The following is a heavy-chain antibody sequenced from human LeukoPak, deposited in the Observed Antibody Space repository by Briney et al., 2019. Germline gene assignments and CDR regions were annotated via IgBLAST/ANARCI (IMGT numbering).Heavy chain of an antibody. D-gene: IGHD2-2*01. CDR2: IIPIFGIA. Sequence: ASVKVSCKASGGTFSSYAISWVRQAPGQGLELMGRIIPIFGIANYSQKFQGRVTITADKSMSTAYMELSSLRSEDTAVYYCVRARDGAGYCSSTSCHYYFDYWGQGTLVTVS. V-gene: IGHV1-69*04. J-gene: IGHJ4*02. CDR1: GGTFSSYA. CDR3: VRARDGAGYCSSTSCHYYFDY.